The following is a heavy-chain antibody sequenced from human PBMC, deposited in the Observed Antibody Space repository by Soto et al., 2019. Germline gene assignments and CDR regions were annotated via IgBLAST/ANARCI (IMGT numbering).Heavy chain of an antibody. D-gene: IGHD2-15*01. Sequence: QVPLVQSGAEVKKPGASVKVSCKASGYTFTGYYMHWVRQAPGQGLEWMGWINPNSGGTNYAQKFQGWVTMTRDTSISTAYMELSRLRSDDTAVYYCAREGYCSGGSCPGGDYWGQGTLVTVSS. V-gene: IGHV1-2*04. CDR3: AREGYCSGGSCPGGDY. J-gene: IGHJ4*02. CDR2: INPNSGGT. CDR1: GYTFTGYY.